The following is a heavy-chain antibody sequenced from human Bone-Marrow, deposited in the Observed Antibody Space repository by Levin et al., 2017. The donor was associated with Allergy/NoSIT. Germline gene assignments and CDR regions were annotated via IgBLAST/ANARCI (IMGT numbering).Heavy chain of an antibody. V-gene: IGHV2-5*02. CDR1: GFSLSTSGVG. CDR3: AHGYSSADPGGWFDP. Sequence: SGPTLVKPTQTLTLTCTFSGFSLSTSGVGVGWIRQPPGKALEWLALIYWDDDKRYSPSLKSRLTITKDTSKNQVVLTMTNMDPVDTGTYHCAHGYSSADPGGWFDPWGQGTLVTVSS. D-gene: IGHD6-19*01. CDR2: IYWDDDK. J-gene: IGHJ5*02.